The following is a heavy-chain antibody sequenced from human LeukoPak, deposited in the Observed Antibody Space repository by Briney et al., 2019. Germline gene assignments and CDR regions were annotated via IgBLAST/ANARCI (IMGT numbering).Heavy chain of an antibody. CDR1: GGSITSSSYY. D-gene: IGHD2-15*01. CDR2: IYTSGST. V-gene: IGHV4-61*05. Sequence: SETLSLTCTVSGGSITSSSYYWGWIRQPPGKGLEWIGYIYTSGSTNYNPSLKSRVTISVDTSKNQFSLKLSSVTAADTAVYYCARGHCSGGSCYFPQIKYYYYYYMDVWGKGTTVTISS. CDR3: ARGHCSGGSCYFPQIKYYYYYYMDV. J-gene: IGHJ6*03.